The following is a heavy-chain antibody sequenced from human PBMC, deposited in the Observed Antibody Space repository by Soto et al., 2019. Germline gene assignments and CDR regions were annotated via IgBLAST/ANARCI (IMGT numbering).Heavy chain of an antibody. CDR1: GGSLSGYY. V-gene: IGHV4-34*01. J-gene: IGHJ4*02. CDR3: ARHARGGYSYGYFDY. Sequence: PSETLSLTCAVYGGSLSGYYWSWIRQPPGKGLEWIGEINHSGSTNYNPSLKSRVTISVDTSKNQFSLKLSSVTAADTAVYYCARHARGGYSYGYFDYWGQGTLVTVSS. CDR2: INHSGST. D-gene: IGHD5-18*01.